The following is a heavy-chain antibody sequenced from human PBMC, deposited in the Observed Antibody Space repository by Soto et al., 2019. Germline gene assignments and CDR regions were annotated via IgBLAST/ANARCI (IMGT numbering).Heavy chain of an antibody. CDR3: ARDSVAGNNYYYGMDV. D-gene: IGHD6-19*01. J-gene: IGHJ6*02. V-gene: IGHV4-59*12. CDR2: IYYSGST. Sequence: SETLSLTCTVSGGSISSYYWSWIRQPPGKGLEWIGYIYYSGSTNYNPSLKSRVTISVDTSKNQFSLKLSSVTAADTAVYYCARDSVAGNNYYYGMDVWGQGTTVTVSS. CDR1: GGSISSYY.